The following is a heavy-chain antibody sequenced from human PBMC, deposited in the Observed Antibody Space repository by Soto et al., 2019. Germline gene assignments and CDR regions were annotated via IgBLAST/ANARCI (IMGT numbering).Heavy chain of an antibody. Sequence: SETLSLTCTVSGGSISTRSSYWGWIRQPPGRGLEWIGYIYRSGSTKYNPSLKSRLTISVDTSKNQFSLKLSSVTAADTAVYYCARTLDYGHMDVWGKGTTVTV. CDR2: IYRSGST. D-gene: IGHD3-16*01. J-gene: IGHJ6*03. CDR1: GGSISTRSSY. V-gene: IGHV4-61*05. CDR3: ARTLDYGHMDV.